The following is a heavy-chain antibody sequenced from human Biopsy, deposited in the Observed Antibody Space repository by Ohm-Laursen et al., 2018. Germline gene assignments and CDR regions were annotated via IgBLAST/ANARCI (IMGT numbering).Heavy chain of an antibody. CDR2: IIPILRTT. CDR1: TATFNSYG. J-gene: IGHJ4*02. D-gene: IGHD2-2*01. Sequence: SVRVSCKAPTATFNSYGIIWVRQAPGQGLEWMGRIIPILRTTAYAQTFLGRVTITADSPTSTVDMELTSLTSDDTAVYFCAREAIGYQLPCDDWGQGTLVTVSS. CDR3: AREAIGYQLPCDD. V-gene: IGHV1-69*11.